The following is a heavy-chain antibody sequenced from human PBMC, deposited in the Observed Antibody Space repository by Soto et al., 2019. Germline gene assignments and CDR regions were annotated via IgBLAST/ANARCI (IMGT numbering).Heavy chain of an antibody. CDR2: IIPSFGTA. J-gene: IGHJ6*02. Sequence: QVQLVQSGAEVKKPGSSVKVSCKASGGTFSSYAISWVRQAPGQGPEWMGGIIPSFGTANYAQKFQGRVTITADEYTSTAYMELSSLRSEDTAVYYCARGKEVIEQGSYYYSYGMDVWGQGTTVTVSS. V-gene: IGHV1-69*01. CDR3: ARGKEVIEQGSYYYSYGMDV. D-gene: IGHD3-16*02. CDR1: GGTFSSYA.